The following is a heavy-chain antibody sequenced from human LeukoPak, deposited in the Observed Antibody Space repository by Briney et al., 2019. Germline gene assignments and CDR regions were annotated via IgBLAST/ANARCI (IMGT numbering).Heavy chain of an antibody. D-gene: IGHD1-20*01. Sequence: GGSLRLSCAASGFTFSDYYMSWIRQAPGKGLEWVSYISSSGSTIYYADSVKGRFTISRDNAKNSLYLQMNSLRAEDTAVYYCAKYNWNDGNDAFDIWGQGTMVTVSS. CDR1: GFTFSDYY. CDR3: AKYNWNDGNDAFDI. J-gene: IGHJ3*02. CDR2: ISSSGSTI. V-gene: IGHV3-11*01.